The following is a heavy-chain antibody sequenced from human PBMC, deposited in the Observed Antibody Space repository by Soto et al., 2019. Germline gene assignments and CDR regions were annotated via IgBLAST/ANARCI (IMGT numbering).Heavy chain of an antibody. CDR3: AKEGWAVAGDYYYYGMDV. V-gene: IGHV3-23*01. Sequence: GGSLRLSCAASGFNFSSYAMSWVRQAPGKGLEWVSAISGSGGSTYYAGSVKGRFTISRDNSKNTLYLQMSGLRSENTAVYYCAKEGWAVAGDYYYYGMDVWGRGTAVTVSS. CDR2: ISGSGGST. D-gene: IGHD6-19*01. J-gene: IGHJ6*02. CDR1: GFNFSSYA.